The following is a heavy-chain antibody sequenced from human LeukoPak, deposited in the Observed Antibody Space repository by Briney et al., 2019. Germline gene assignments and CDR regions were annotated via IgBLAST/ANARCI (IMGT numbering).Heavy chain of an antibody. CDR3: VKDGRRSYGSGSYF. CDR2: LRGGGRST. CDR1: GFPFSTYA. J-gene: IGHJ4*02. Sequence: GGSLTLSCAASGFPFSTYAKSCAPQAPGEGREGVSALRGGGRSTHYADSVKGRFTISRDNSKNTLYLQMNSLRAEDTAVYYCVKDGRRSYGSGSYFWGQGTLVTVSS. D-gene: IGHD3-10*01. V-gene: IGHV3-23*01.